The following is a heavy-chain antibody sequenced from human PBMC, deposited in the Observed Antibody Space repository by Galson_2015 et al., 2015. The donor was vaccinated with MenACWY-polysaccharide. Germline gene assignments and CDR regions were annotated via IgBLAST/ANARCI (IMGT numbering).Heavy chain of an antibody. V-gene: IGHV3-23*01. CDR3: ARAVIRNNWFDP. D-gene: IGHD3-22*01. CDR1: GFDFSSYA. CDR2: MSGRRGYT. Sequence: SLRLSCAASGFDFSSYAMSWARQAPGKGLEWVSTMSGRRGYTYYADSVKGRFTISRDNINNSLYLQMSSLRAEDTAVYYCARAVIRNNWFDPWGQGTLVTVSS. J-gene: IGHJ5*02.